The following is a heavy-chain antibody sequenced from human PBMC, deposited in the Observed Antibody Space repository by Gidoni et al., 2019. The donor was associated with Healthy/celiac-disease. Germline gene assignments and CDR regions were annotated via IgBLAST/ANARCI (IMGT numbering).Heavy chain of an antibody. V-gene: IGHV3-23*01. J-gene: IGHJ6*02. CDR3: AKASNYVGYYYYYDGMDV. CDR1: GFTFLGLA. D-gene: IGHD4-4*01. Sequence: EVQLLESGGGLVLPGGSLRRSFEPSGFTFLGLAMRWVRQAPGKGLEWVSAISGSGGSTYYADPVKGRFTTARANSKNTLYLQRNSLRAEDTAVYYCAKASNYVGYYYYYDGMDVWGQGTTVTVSS. CDR2: ISGSGGST.